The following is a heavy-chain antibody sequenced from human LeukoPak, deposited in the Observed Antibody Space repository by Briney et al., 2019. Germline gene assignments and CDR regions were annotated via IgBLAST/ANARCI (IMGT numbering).Heavy chain of an antibody. Sequence: AGGSLRLSCSASGFTFSRYSMNWVRQAPGKGLEWVSAITSNGGFIKYADSMKGRFTISRDNAKNSLYLQMNSLRAEDTAVYYCARAGCSGDYQTCFDSWGQGTLVTVSS. V-gene: IGHV3-21*01. CDR2: ITSNGGFI. J-gene: IGHJ4*02. CDR1: GFTFSRYS. D-gene: IGHD1-26*01. CDR3: ARAGCSGDYQTCFDS.